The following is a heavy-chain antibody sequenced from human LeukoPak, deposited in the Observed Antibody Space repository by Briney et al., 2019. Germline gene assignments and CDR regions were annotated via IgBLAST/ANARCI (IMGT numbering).Heavy chain of an antibody. J-gene: IGHJ4*02. Sequence: GGSLRLSCAASGFTFSSNAMTWVRQAPGKGLEWVSVITGNGGRTYYADSVKGRFTISRDNSKNTLSLQLSSLRADDTAVYYCAKDAVAPGSEGDYFDYWGQGTLVTVSS. CDR2: ITGNGGRT. CDR1: GFTFSSNA. V-gene: IGHV3-23*01. CDR3: AKDAVAPGSEGDYFDY. D-gene: IGHD3-10*01.